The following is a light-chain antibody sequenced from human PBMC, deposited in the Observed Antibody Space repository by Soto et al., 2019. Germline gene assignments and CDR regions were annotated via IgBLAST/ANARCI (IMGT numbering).Light chain of an antibody. CDR1: QSVSSN. CDR3: QQYNNWPLT. J-gene: IGKJ4*01. CDR2: DAS. Sequence: EIVMTQSPATLSVSAGERATLSCRASQSVSSNLAWYQQKPGQAPRLLIYDASTRATGIPARFSGSGSGTEFTLTVSSLQSEDFAVYYCQQYNNWPLTFGGGTKLEIK. V-gene: IGKV3-15*01.